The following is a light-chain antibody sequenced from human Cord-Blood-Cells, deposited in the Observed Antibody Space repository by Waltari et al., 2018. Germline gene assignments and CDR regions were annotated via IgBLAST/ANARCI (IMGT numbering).Light chain of an antibody. V-gene: IGKV4-1*01. J-gene: IGKJ4*01. Sequence: DSVMTQSPDPLAVALGEGATINCKSSQSVLYSSNNKNYLAWYQQKPGQPPKLLIYWASTRESGVPDRFSGSGSGTDFTLTISSLQAEDAAVYYCQQYYSTPTFGGGTKVEIK. CDR1: QSVLYSSNNKNY. CDR3: QQYYSTPT. CDR2: WAS.